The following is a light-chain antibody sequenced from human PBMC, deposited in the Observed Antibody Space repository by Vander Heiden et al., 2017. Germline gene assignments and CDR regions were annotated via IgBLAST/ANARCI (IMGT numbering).Light chain of an antibody. CDR3: QQSYSTPRT. V-gene: IGKV1-39*01. CDR2: AAS. Sequence: DIQMTQSPSSLSASVGDRVTITCRASQSISIYLNWYHHKPGEAPKLLIYAASSLQSGVPSRFGRSGSGTDFTLTISSLQPEDFATYYCQQSYSTPRTFGQGTKVEIK. J-gene: IGKJ1*01. CDR1: QSISIY.